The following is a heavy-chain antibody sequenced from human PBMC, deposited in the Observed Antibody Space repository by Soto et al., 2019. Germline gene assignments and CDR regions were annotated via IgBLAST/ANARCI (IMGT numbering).Heavy chain of an antibody. V-gene: IGHV3-7*01. CDR1: GFIFSSYW. CDR3: AKGIGWGAFDI. D-gene: IGHD2-15*01. J-gene: IGHJ3*02. Sequence: GGSLRLSCAASGFIFSSYWMSWVRQAPGKGLEWVATIKQDGSEKSYVDSVEGRFTISRDNAKNSLHLQMKYLTTEDTAVYYCAKGIGWGAFDIWGQGTMVNVS. CDR2: IKQDGSEK.